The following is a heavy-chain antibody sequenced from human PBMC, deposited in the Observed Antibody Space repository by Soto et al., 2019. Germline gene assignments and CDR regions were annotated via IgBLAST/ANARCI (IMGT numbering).Heavy chain of an antibody. CDR3: ARVDVDTAMVIDY. J-gene: IGHJ4*02. CDR1: GGSISSSNW. D-gene: IGHD5-18*01. V-gene: IGHV4-4*02. Sequence: QVQLQESGPGLVKPSGTLSLTCAVSGGSISSSNWWSWVRQPPGKGLEWIGEIYHSGSTKYNPSLKRRVTLSVDKAKNQFSLNRSSVTAADTAVYYCARVDVDTAMVIDYWGQGTLVTVSS. CDR2: IYHSGST.